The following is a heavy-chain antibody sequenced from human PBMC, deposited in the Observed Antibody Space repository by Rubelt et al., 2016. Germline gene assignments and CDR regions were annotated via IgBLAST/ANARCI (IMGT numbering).Heavy chain of an antibody. CDR2: INAGNGNT. CDR3: ARVMITFGGVIEVGWFDP. J-gene: IGHJ5*02. V-gene: IGHV1-18*01. D-gene: IGHD3-16*02. Sequence: QVQLVRSGAEVKKPGASVKVSCKASGYTFTTYGISWVRQAPGQGLEWMGWINAGNGNTKYSQKRQGRVTMTTDTSTRPAYMEGRSLRSDDTAVYYCARVMITFGGVIEVGWFDPWGQGTLVTVSS. CDR1: GYTFTTYG.